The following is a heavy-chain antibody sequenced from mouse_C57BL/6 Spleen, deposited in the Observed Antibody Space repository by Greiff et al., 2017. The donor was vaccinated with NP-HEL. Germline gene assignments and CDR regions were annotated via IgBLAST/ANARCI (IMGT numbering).Heavy chain of an antibody. V-gene: IGHV1-53*01. D-gene: IGHD1-1*01. J-gene: IGHJ4*01. CDR3: ARSDSYYGSRNYAMDY. CDR1: GYTFTSYW. CDR2: INPSNGGT. Sequence: VQLQQPGTELVKPGASVKLSCKASGYTFTSYWMHWVKQRPGQGLEWIGNINPSNGGTNYNEKFKSKATLTVDKSSSTAYMQLSSLTSEDSAVYYCARSDSYYGSRNYAMDYWGQGTSVTVSS.